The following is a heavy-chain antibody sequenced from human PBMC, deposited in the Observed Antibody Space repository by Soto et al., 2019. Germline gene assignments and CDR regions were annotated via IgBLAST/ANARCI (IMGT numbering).Heavy chain of an antibody. CDR2: INPNSGGT. CDR3: ARDRHYDILTGYYPRYYFDY. V-gene: IGHV1-2*02. J-gene: IGHJ4*02. CDR1: GYTFTGYY. D-gene: IGHD3-9*01. Sequence: ASVKVSCKASGYTFTGYYMHWVRQAPGQGLEWMGWINPNSGGTNYAQKFQGRVTMTRDTSISTAYMELSRLRSDDTAVYYRARDRHYDILTGYYPRYYFDYWGQGTLVTVSS.